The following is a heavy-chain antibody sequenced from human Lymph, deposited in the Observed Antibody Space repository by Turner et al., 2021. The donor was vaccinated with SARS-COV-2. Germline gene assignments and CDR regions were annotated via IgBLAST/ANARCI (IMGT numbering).Heavy chain of an antibody. CDR3: AKDLAGTYYSSFDY. Sequence: EVQLVESGGGLVQPGWSLRLSCAASGFTFDDYAMHWVRKAPGKGLEWVSGINWSGGSIAYADSVKGRFTIYRDNPKNSLYLQMNSLRAEDTAFYYCAKDLAGTYYSSFDYWGQGTLVTVSS. CDR2: INWSGGSI. V-gene: IGHV3-9*01. CDR1: GFTFDDYA. J-gene: IGHJ4*02. D-gene: IGHD1-26*01.